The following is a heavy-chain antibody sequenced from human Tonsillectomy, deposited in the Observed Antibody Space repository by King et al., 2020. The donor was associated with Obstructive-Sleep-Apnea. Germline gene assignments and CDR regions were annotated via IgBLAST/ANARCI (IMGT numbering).Heavy chain of an antibody. V-gene: IGHV3-30-3*01. CDR3: ARENYGSFYFDY. J-gene: IGHJ4*02. CDR1: GFTFSSYA. Sequence: VQLVESGGGVVQPGRSLRLSCAASGFTFSSYAMHWVRQAPGKGLEWVAVISYDGSNKFYADSVKGRFTISRDNSKNTLYLQMNSLRAEDKAVYYCARENYGSFYFDYWGQGSLVTVSS. CDR2: ISYDGSNK. D-gene: IGHD4-17*01.